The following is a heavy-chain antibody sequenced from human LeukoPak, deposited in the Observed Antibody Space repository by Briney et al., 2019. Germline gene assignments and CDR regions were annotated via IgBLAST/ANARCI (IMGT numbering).Heavy chain of an antibody. CDR2: ISYDGSNK. CDR1: GFTFSSYA. D-gene: IGHD5-18*01. Sequence: GGSLRLSCAASGFTFSSYAMHWVRQAPGKGLEWVAVISYDGSNKYYADSVKGRFTISRDNFKNTLYLQMNSLRAEDTAVYYCARDLSYGYDDYWGQGTLVTVSS. V-gene: IGHV3-30*04. CDR3: ARDLSYGYDDY. J-gene: IGHJ4*02.